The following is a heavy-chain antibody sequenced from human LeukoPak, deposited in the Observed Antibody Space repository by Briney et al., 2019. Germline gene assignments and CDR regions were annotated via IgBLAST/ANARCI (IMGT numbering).Heavy chain of an antibody. Sequence: GGSLRLSCAASGFSVTDYYMSWNCQAQGKWLEWVSYISSGGSTIYYADSVKGRFTISRDSAKNSLYLQMNSLRAEDTAVYYCARGSGSQDYWGQGTLVTVSS. D-gene: IGHD1-26*01. CDR1: GFSVTDYY. J-gene: IGHJ4*02. V-gene: IGHV3-11*01. CDR3: ARGSGSQDY. CDR2: ISSGGSTI.